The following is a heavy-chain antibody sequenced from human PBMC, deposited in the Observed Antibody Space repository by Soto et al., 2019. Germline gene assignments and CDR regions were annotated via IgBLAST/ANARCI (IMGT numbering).Heavy chain of an antibody. CDR1: GFTLSRHT. CDR2: IGSRTSDI. D-gene: IGHD3-3*01. V-gene: IGHV3-21*01. CDR3: VRDYYYTSGYPGTFDM. Sequence: PGGSLRLSCAASGFTLSRHTMNWVRQAPGKGLEWVSFIGSRTSDIYYADSVKGRFTISRDNAKNSLYLDLTRLRAEDTAVYFCVRDYYYTSGYPGTFDMWGQGTMVTVSS. J-gene: IGHJ3*02.